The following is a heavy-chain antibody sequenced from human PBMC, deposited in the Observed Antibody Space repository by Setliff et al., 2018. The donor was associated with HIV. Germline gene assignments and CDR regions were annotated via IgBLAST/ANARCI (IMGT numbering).Heavy chain of an antibody. CDR3: ARSRGTSQYHYYMDV. D-gene: IGHD4-4*01. V-gene: IGHV1-69*13. J-gene: IGHJ6*03. CDR2: TIPLFGTT. Sequence: GASVKVSCKASGGTFSDYAISWVRQAPGQGLEWVGGTIPLFGTTNYAQKFQGRVTITADESTTIAYMELTSLRSEDTAVYYCARSRGTSQYHYYMDVWGKGTTVTVSS. CDR1: GGTFSDYA.